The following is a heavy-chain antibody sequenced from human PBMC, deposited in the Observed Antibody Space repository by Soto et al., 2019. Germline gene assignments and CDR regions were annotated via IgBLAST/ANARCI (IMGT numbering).Heavy chain of an antibody. CDR2: IIPIFGTA. D-gene: IGHD3-22*01. CDR1: VGTFSSYA. CDR3: ARLYYYDSSGYYYYYYGMDV. Sequence: QVQLVQSGAEVKKPGSSVKVSCKASVGTFSSYAISWVRQAPGQGLEWMGGIIPIFGTANYAQKFQGRVTITADKSTSTAYMELSRLRSEDTDVYYCARLYYYDSSGYYYYYYGMDVWGQGTTVTVSS. J-gene: IGHJ6*02. V-gene: IGHV1-69*06.